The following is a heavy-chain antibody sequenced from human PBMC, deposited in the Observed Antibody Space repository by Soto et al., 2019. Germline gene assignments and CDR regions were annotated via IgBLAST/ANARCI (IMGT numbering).Heavy chain of an antibody. V-gene: IGHV3-7*01. J-gene: IGHJ4*02. Sequence: PGGSLRLSCAASGFTFSSYSMRWVRQAPGKGLEWVANIKQDGSEKYYVHSVKGRFTISRDNAKNSLYLQMNSLRAEDTAVYYCTRVSGHCDAGSCFPADYWGQGTLVTVSS. CDR3: TRVSGHCDAGSCFPADY. CDR1: GFTFSSYS. CDR2: IKQDGSEK. D-gene: IGHD2-15*01.